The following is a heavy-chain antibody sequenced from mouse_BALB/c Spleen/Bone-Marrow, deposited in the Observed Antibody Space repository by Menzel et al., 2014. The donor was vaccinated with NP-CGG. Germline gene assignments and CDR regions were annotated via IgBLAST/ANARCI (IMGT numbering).Heavy chain of an antibody. V-gene: IGHV1-7*01. Sequence: QVQLQQSGAELAKPGAPVKMSCKASGYTLTSYWMHWVKQRPGQGLEWIGNINPSTGYTEYNQKFKDKATLTADKSSSTAYMQLNSLTSEDSAVYYCARSYGKNVDYWGQGTTLTVSS. CDR3: ARSYGKNVDY. J-gene: IGHJ2*01. CDR1: GYTLTSYW. D-gene: IGHD2-1*01. CDR2: INPSTGYT.